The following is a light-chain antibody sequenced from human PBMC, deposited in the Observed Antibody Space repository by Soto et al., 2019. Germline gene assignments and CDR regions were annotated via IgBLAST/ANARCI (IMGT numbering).Light chain of an antibody. CDR1: SSDVGSSNG. V-gene: IGLV2-18*02. CDR2: DVS. Sequence: QSALTQPPSVSGSPGQSVTISCTGTSSDVGSSNGVSWYQQPPGTAPKLMIYDVSNRPSGVPDRFSGSKSGNTASLTISGLQAEDEADYHCSSYTSSSTYVFGTGTKLTVL. CDR3: SSYTSSSTYV. J-gene: IGLJ1*01.